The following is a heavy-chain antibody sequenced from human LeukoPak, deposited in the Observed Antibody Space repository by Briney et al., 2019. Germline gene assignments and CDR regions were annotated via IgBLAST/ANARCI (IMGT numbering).Heavy chain of an antibody. CDR1: GYTFTSYG. V-gene: IGHV1-18*01. Sequence: ASVKVSCKASGYTFTSYGITWVRQAPGQGLEWMGWISTYNGNSNYAQKLQGRVTMTTDTSTSTAYMELRSLRSDDTAVYYCARDRKKHDYVSPDTYYFDYWGQGTLVTVSS. J-gene: IGHJ4*02. CDR2: ISTYNGNS. D-gene: IGHD4-17*01. CDR3: ARDRKKHDYVSPDTYYFDY.